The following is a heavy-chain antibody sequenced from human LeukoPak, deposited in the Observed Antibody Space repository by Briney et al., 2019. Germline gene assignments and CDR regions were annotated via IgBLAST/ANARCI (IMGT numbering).Heavy chain of an antibody. CDR2: IYTSGST. J-gene: IGHJ4*02. D-gene: IGHD4-17*01. V-gene: IGHV4-61*02. CDR3: ARYSTALTKIDY. Sequence: SQTLSLTCTVSGGSISSGSYSWSWIRQPAGKGLEWIGRIYTSGSTNYNPYRNSRLTISVDTSKNQSSLKLSSVTAADTAVYYCARYSTALTKIDYWGQGTLVTVSS. CDR1: GGSISSGSYS.